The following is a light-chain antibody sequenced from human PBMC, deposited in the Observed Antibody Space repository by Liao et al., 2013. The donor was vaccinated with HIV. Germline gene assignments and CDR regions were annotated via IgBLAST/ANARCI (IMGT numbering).Light chain of an antibody. Sequence: SYELTQPPSVSVSPGQTASITCSGDRLGDKYAYWYQQKPGQAPVVVVYYDDARPSGIPERFSGSNSGNTATLTISGVEAGDEADYYCQVWDSTSDHPWVFGGGTKLTVL. CDR2: YDD. CDR3: QVWDSTSDHPWV. CDR1: RLGDKY. J-gene: IGLJ3*02. V-gene: IGLV3-1*01.